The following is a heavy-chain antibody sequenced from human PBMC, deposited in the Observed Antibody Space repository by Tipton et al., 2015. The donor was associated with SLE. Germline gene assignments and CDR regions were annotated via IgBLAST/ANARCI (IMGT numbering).Heavy chain of an antibody. V-gene: IGHV3-53*01. CDR3: ARAIGTMVQDAFDI. D-gene: IGHD3-10*01. CDR1: GFTVSSNY. CDR2: IYSGGST. J-gene: IGHJ3*02. Sequence: SLRLSCAASGFTVSSNYMSWVRQAPGKGLEWVSVIYSGGSTYYADSVKGRFTISRDNSKNTLYLQMNSLRAEDTAVYYCARAIGTMVQDAFDIWGQGTMVTVSS.